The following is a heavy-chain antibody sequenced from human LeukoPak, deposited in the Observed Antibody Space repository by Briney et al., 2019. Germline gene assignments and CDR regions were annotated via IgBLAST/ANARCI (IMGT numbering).Heavy chain of an antibody. CDR3: ARTSGYSYGYGGFDY. V-gene: IGHV4-61*02. Sequence: SETLSHTCTVSGGSISSGSYYWSWIRQPAGKGLEWIGRIYTSGSTNYNPSLKSRVTISVDTSKNHFSLKLSSVTAADTAVYYCARTSGYSYGYGGFDYWGQGTLVTVSS. D-gene: IGHD5-18*01. CDR1: GGSISSGSYY. CDR2: IYTSGST. J-gene: IGHJ4*02.